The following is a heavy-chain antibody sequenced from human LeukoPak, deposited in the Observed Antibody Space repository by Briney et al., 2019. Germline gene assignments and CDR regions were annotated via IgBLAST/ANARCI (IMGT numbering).Heavy chain of an antibody. D-gene: IGHD3-22*01. Sequence: GGSLSLSCAASGFNFSNYYMSWVRQAPGKGLEWVSVIYSGGNTYYTDSVKGRFTISRDNPKNTVFLQMGSLRGEDTAVYYCARCYYDGSGFYYYFDYWGQGTLVTVSS. CDR3: ARCYYDGSGFYYYFDY. V-gene: IGHV3-53*01. CDR2: IYSGGNT. J-gene: IGHJ4*02. CDR1: GFNFSNYY.